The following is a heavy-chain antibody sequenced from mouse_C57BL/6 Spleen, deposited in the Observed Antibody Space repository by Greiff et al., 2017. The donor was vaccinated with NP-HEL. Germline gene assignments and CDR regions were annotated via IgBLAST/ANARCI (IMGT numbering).Heavy chain of an antibody. J-gene: IGHJ1*03. CDR3: ARRWEGCYFDV. Sequence: EVKLVESGGGLVKPGGSLKLSCAASGFTFSSYTMSWVRQTPEKRLEWVATISGGGGNTYYPDSVKGRFTISRDNAKTTLYLQMSSLRSEDTALYYCARRWEGCYFDVWGTGTTVTVSS. D-gene: IGHD4-1*01. CDR2: ISGGGGNT. CDR1: GFTFSSYT. V-gene: IGHV5-9*01.